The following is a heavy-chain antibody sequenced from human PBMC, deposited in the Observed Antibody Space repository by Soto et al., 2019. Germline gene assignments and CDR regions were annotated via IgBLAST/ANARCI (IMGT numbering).Heavy chain of an antibody. CDR1: GFTFSSYA. J-gene: IGHJ3*02. CDR3: AKQPPGPYYDRQAGAFDI. V-gene: IGHV3-23*01. Sequence: EVQLLESGGGLVQPGGSLRLSCAASGFTFSSYAMSWVRQAPGKGLEWVSAISGSGGSTYYADSVKGRFTISRDNSKNPPYLQMSSPRSEDTAVYYCAKQPPGPYYDRQAGAFDIWGQGTMVTVSS. CDR2: ISGSGGST. D-gene: IGHD3-22*01.